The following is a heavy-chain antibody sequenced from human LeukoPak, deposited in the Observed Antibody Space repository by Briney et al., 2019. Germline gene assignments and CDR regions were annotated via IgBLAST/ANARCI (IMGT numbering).Heavy chain of an antibody. CDR2: INTNTGNP. V-gene: IGHV7-4-1*02. CDR1: GYTFTKYA. CDR3: ARSYYHFWSNYQYPGDY. D-gene: IGHD3-3*01. Sequence: ASVKVSCKASGYTFTKYAMNWVRQAPGQGLEWMGWINTNTGNPTYAQGFTGRFVFSLDTSVSTAYLQISSLKAEDTAVYYCARSYYHFWSNYQYPGDYWGQGTLVTVSS. J-gene: IGHJ4*02.